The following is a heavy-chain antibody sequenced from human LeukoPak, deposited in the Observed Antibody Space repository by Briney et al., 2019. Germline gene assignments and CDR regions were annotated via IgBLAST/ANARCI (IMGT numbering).Heavy chain of an antibody. CDR2: IRSSGSPI. CDR3: VRDPNALDF. J-gene: IGHJ4*02. D-gene: IGHD4/OR15-4a*01. Sequence: PGGSLRLSCAASGFTSSGYSMNWVRQAPGKGLEWVAYIRSSGSPIYYADSVKGRFTISRDNAKNSLYLQMNSLRDEDTAVYYCVRDPNALDFWGQGAPFTVSS. CDR1: GFTSSGYS. V-gene: IGHV3-48*02.